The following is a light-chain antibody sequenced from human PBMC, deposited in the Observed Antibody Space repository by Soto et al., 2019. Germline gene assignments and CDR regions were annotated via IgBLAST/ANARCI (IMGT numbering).Light chain of an antibody. Sequence: SQSVSSSYLAWYQQKPGQAPRLLIYGASSRATGIPDRFSGSGSGTDFTLTISSLEPEDFAVYYCQQRSNWPPITFGQGTRLEIK. CDR2: GAS. V-gene: IGKV3D-20*02. CDR3: QQRSNWPPIT. CDR1: QSVSSSY. J-gene: IGKJ5*01.